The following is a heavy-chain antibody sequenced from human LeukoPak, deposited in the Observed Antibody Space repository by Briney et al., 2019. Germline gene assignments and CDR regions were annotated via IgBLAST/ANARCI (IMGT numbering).Heavy chain of an antibody. D-gene: IGHD1-26*01. Sequence: SETLSLTCTASGGSISSCYWSWIRQPAGRGLEWIGRIYTSGSTNYNPSLKSRVTMSVDTSKNQFSLKLSSVTAADTAVYYCARDRGNYPYYYYMDVWGKGTTLTVSS. V-gene: IGHV4-4*07. CDR1: GGSISSCY. J-gene: IGHJ6*03. CDR2: IYTSGST. CDR3: ARDRGNYPYYYYMDV.